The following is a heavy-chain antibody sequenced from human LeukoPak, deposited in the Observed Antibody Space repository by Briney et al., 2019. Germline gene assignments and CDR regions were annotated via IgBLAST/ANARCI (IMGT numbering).Heavy chain of an antibody. CDR3: ARIAAVSSRQFDS. CDR1: GFTFSASW. J-gene: IGHJ4*02. D-gene: IGHD2-21*01. V-gene: IGHV3-7*05. CDR2: MQSDGSGI. Sequence: GGSLRLSCAASGFTFSASWMSWVRQTPGKALEWVANMQSDGSGIAYADSVRGRFTISRDNAKNSLFLQMTSLTAADTAVYFCARIAAVSSRQFDSWGQGTLVTVSS.